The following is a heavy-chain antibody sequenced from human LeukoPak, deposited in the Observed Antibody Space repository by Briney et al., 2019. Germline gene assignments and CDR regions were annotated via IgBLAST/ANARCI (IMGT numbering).Heavy chain of an antibody. J-gene: IGHJ3*02. D-gene: IGHD1-26*01. CDR1: GFTFDDYA. CDR2: ISWNSGSI. CDR3: AKGSGVGATGAFDI. V-gene: IGHV3-9*01. Sequence: GRSLRLSCSASGFTFDDYAMHWVRQAPGKGLEWVSGISWNSGSIGYADSVKGRFTISRDNAKNSLYLQMNSLRAEDTALYYCAKGSGVGATGAFDIWGQGTMVTVSS.